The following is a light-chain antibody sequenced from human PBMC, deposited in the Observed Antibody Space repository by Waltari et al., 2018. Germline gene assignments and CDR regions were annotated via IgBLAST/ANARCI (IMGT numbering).Light chain of an antibody. Sequence: QTVVTQEPSLSVSPGGTVTLTCALSSGSLSTTSYASWYQQTPGQPPRTPVYKANSRSSGGPDRFAGSILGNRAALTITGAQAEDESDYYCLLYLGSGIFVFGGGTKLTVL. CDR3: LLYLGSGIFV. J-gene: IGLJ3*02. CDR1: SGSLSTTSY. CDR2: KAN. V-gene: IGLV8-61*01.